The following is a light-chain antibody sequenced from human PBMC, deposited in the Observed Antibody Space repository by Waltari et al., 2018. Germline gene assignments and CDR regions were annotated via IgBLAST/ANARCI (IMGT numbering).Light chain of an antibody. CDR2: GTS. CDR1: QSINSGY. CDR3: QQDYNSVT. Sequence: EIVMTQSPATLSLSPGENATLSCRTSQSINSGYLSWYQQKPGQPPTLLLYGTSTRATGIPARISGSGSGTDFTLTISSLQPEDFAVYYCQQDYNSVTFGPGTKVEI. V-gene: IGKV3D-7*01. J-gene: IGKJ1*01.